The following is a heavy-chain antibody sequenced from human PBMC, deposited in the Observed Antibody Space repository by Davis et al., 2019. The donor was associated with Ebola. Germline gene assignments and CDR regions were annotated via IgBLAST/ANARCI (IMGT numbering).Heavy chain of an antibody. CDR1: GYTFTGYY. CDR3: ARRKHYYDSSGYYFDY. D-gene: IGHD3-22*01. V-gene: IGHV1-2*02. CDR2: INPNSGGT. Sequence: ASVKVSCKASGYTFTGYYIHWVRQAPGQGLEWMGWINPNSGGTYSAQKFQGRVTLTRDTSLNTAYMELSSLRSEDTAVYYCARRKHYYDSSGYYFDYWGQGTLVTVSS. J-gene: IGHJ4*02.